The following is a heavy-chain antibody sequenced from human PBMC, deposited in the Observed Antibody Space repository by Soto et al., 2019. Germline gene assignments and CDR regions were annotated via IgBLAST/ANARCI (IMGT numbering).Heavy chain of an antibody. Sequence: GGSLSLSCSASGFTFSNYWMYWVRQAPGAGLVWVSRINGDGKTTDYADSVKGRFTTSRDNAKNTLYLQMNSLRAEDTAVYYCTRAYGGSYYYMDAWGKGTTVTVSS. D-gene: IGHD3-10*01. CDR2: INGDGKTT. J-gene: IGHJ6*03. CDR3: TRAYGGSYYYMDA. CDR1: GFTFSNYW. V-gene: IGHV3-74*01.